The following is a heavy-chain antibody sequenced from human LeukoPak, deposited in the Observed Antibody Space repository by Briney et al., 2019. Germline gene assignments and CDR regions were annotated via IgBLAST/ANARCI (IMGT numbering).Heavy chain of an antibody. D-gene: IGHD6-19*01. CDR1: GYTFTSNY. CDR3: AREPRSSGWTVVDY. CDR2: ISPSGGST. J-gene: IGHJ4*02. Sequence: GASVKVSCKAFGYTFTSNYMHWVRQAPGQGPEWMGVISPSGGSTTYAQKFQGRVTLTRDMSTSTDYLELSSLRSDDTAVYYCAREPRSSGWTVVDYWGQGTLVTVSS. V-gene: IGHV1-46*01.